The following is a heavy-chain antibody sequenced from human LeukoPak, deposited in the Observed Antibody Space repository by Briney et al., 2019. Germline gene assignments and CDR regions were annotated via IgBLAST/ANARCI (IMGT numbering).Heavy chain of an antibody. CDR3: ARRREQWLWASYYFDY. J-gene: IGHJ4*02. D-gene: IGHD6-19*01. CDR2: IYYSGST. Sequence: PSETLSLTCIVSGGSISSYYWSWVRQSPGKGLEWIGSIYYSGSTYYNPSLKSRVTISVDTSKNQFSLKLSSVTAADTAVYYCARRREQWLWASYYFDYWGQGTLVTVSS. V-gene: IGHV4-39*01. CDR1: GGSISSYY.